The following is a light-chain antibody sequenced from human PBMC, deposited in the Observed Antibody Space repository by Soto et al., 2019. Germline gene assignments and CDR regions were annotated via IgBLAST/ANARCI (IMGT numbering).Light chain of an antibody. V-gene: IGKV3D-20*02. Sequence: EVVMTQSPAALSVSPGERATLSCRASRSVASNYLAWYQQKPGQAPRLLMYGISSRATGVPDRFSGSGSGTDLTLTISTLEPEDFAVYYCKQYNDWHLTFGQGTKVDIX. CDR1: RSVASNY. J-gene: IGKJ1*01. CDR2: GIS. CDR3: KQYNDWHLT.